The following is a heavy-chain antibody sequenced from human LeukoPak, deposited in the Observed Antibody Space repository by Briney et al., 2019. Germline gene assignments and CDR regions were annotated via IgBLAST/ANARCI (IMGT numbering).Heavy chain of an antibody. Sequence: PGGSLRLSCAASGFTFSSYWMSWVRQAPAKGLEWVANIKKDGSEKYYVDSVKGRFTISRDNAKTSLYLQMNSLRAEDTAVYYCARDLSGLTGYTYGRGIDYWGQGTLVTVSS. V-gene: IGHV3-7*01. CDR3: ARDLSGLTGYTYGRGIDY. CDR1: GFTFSSYW. CDR2: IKKDGSEK. D-gene: IGHD5-18*01. J-gene: IGHJ4*02.